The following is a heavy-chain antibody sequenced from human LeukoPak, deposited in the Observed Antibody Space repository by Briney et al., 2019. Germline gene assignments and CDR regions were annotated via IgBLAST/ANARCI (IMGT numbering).Heavy chain of an antibody. CDR2: IYYSGSS. D-gene: IGHD6-13*01. Sequence: SETLSLTRTVSGGSISSSSYYWGWIRQPPGKGLEWIGSIYYSGSSYYNPSLKSRVTISVDTSKNQFSLKLSSVTAADTAVYYCARDLYSSRTNDAFVIWGRGTMVTVSS. CDR1: GGSISSSSYY. CDR3: ARDLYSSRTNDAFVI. V-gene: IGHV4-39*07. J-gene: IGHJ3*02.